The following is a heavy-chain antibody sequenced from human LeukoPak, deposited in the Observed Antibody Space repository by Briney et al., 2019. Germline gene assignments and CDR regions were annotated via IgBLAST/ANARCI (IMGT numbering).Heavy chain of an antibody. Sequence: GASVKVSCKASGYTFTSYGISWVRQAPGQGLEWMGWISAYNGNTNYAQKLQGRVTMTTDTSTSTAYMELRSLRSDDTAVYYCARGVIVDSGSLSGDHGNDYWGQGTLVTVSS. CDR1: GYTFTSYG. J-gene: IGHJ4*02. CDR2: ISAYNGNT. CDR3: ARGVIVDSGSLSGDHGNDY. D-gene: IGHD1-26*01. V-gene: IGHV1-18*01.